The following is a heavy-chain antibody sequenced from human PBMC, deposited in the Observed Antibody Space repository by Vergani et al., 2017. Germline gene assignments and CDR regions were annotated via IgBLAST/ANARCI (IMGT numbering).Heavy chain of an antibody. D-gene: IGHD4-11*01. J-gene: IGHJ6*03. Sequence: QVQLQQWGGGLLKPSETLSLTCVVNGGSFTSYHWTWIRQSPGEGLEWVGDIDHTGRPDYNPSLKSRLTMSVDKSRNQFSLTLNSLTATDTAIYFFARVNTETNGHLYYYYYMDVWGQGTAVTVS. CDR2: IDHTGRP. V-gene: IGHV4-34*01. CDR3: ARVNTETNGHLYYYYYMDV. CDR1: GGSFTSYH.